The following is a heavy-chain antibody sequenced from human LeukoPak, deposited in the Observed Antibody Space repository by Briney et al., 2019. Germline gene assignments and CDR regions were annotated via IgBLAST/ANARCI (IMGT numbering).Heavy chain of an antibody. Sequence: GGSLRLSCAASGFTFSSYSMNWVRQAPGKGLEWVSSISSSSSYIYYADSVKGRFTISRDNAKNSLYLQMNSLRAEDTAVYYCARGLIVGATIITPFDYWGQGTLVTVSS. D-gene: IGHD1-26*01. CDR1: GFTFSSYS. J-gene: IGHJ4*02. CDR3: ARGLIVGATIITPFDY. CDR2: ISSSSSYI. V-gene: IGHV3-21*01.